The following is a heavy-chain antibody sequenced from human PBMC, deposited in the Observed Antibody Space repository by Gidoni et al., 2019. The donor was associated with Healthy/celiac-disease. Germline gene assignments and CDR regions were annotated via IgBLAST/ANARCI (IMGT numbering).Heavy chain of an antibody. CDR1: GGTFSSYA. V-gene: IGHV1-69*01. D-gene: IGHD6-6*01. CDR2: IIPIFGTA. CDR3: ARGYSSSSGPDYYYGMDV. J-gene: IGHJ6*02. Sequence: QVQLVQSGAEVKKPGSSVNVSCKASGGTFSSYASSWVRQAPGQGLEWMGGIIPIFGTANYAQKFQGRVTITADEATSTADMELSRMRSEDTAVYYCARGYSSSSGPDYYYGMDVWGQGTTVTVSS.